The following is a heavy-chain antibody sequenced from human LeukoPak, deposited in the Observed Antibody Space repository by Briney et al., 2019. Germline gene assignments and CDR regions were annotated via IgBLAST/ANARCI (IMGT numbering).Heavy chain of an antibody. D-gene: IGHD6-19*01. CDR2: SSAYNGNT. Sequence: GASVKVSCKASGYTFTSYGISWVRQAPGQGLEWMGWSSAYNGNTNYAQKLQGRVTMTTDTSTSTAYMELRSLRSDDTAVYYCARQLHFGWPLYYYGMDVWGQGTTVTVSS. CDR3: ARQLHFGWPLYYYGMDV. J-gene: IGHJ6*02. V-gene: IGHV1-18*01. CDR1: GYTFTSYG.